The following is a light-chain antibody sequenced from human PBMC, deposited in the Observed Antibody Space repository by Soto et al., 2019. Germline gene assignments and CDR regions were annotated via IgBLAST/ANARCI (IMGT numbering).Light chain of an antibody. CDR1: TGAVTSSNY. J-gene: IGLJ2*01. CDR2: STN. Sequence: QTVVTQEPSLTVSPGGTVTLTCAGYTGAVTSSNYPNWFQQKPGQAPRALIYSTNHKYSWTPTRFSGSLLGGKAALTLSGVQPEAEADYYCLLYYGGQLGVFGGGTKVTVL. CDR3: LLYYGGQLGV. V-gene: IGLV7-43*01.